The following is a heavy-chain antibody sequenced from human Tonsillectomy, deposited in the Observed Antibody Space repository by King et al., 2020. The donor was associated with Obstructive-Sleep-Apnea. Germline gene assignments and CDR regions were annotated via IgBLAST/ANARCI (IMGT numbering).Heavy chain of an antibody. CDR2: ISSSSSYI. J-gene: IGHJ4*02. CDR3: ARDGKEQQLAYFDY. Sequence: VQLVESGGGLVKPGGSLRLSCAASGFTFSSYSMNWVRQAPGKGLEWVSSISSSSSYICYADSVKGRFTISRDNAKNSLYLQMNSLRAEDTAVYYCARDGKEQQLAYFDYWGQGTLVTVSS. V-gene: IGHV3-21*01. D-gene: IGHD6-13*01. CDR1: GFTFSSYS.